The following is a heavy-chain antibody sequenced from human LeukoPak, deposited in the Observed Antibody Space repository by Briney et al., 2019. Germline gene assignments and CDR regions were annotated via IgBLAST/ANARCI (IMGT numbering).Heavy chain of an antibody. Sequence: ASMKVSCKASGYTFTGYYMHWVRQAPGQGLEWMGWISAYNGNTNYAQKLQGRVTMTTDTSTSTAYMELRSLRSDDTAVYYCARDRQLDAFDIWGQGTMVTVSS. V-gene: IGHV1-18*04. J-gene: IGHJ3*02. CDR3: ARDRQLDAFDI. D-gene: IGHD6-13*01. CDR1: GYTFTGYY. CDR2: ISAYNGNT.